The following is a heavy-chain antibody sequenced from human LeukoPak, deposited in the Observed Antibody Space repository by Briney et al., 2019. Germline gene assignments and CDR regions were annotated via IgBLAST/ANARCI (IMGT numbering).Heavy chain of an antibody. D-gene: IGHD3-10*01. CDR2: INHSGST. CDR1: GGSFSGYY. Sequence: SETLSLTCAVYGGSFSGYYWSWLRQPPGKGLEWIGEINHSGSTNYNPSLKSRVTISVDTSKNQFSLKLSSVTAADTAVYYCASRFYGSGSYFLAFDPWGQGTLVTVSS. J-gene: IGHJ5*02. CDR3: ASRFYGSGSYFLAFDP. V-gene: IGHV4-34*01.